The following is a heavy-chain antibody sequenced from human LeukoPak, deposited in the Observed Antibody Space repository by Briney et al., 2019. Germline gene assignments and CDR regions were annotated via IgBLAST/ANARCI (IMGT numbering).Heavy chain of an antibody. CDR2: IIPIFGTA. Sequence: VASVKVSCKASGGTFSSYAISWVRQAPGQGLEWMGRIIPIFGTANYAQKFQGRVTITTDESTSTAYMELSSLRSEDTAVYYCARGKYNWNYLDAFDIWGQGTMVTVSS. V-gene: IGHV1-69*05. CDR3: ARGKYNWNYLDAFDI. CDR1: GGTFSSYA. J-gene: IGHJ3*02. D-gene: IGHD1-7*01.